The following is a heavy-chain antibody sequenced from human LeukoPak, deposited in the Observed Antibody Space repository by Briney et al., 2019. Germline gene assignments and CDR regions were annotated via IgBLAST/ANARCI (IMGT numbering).Heavy chain of an antibody. CDR2: ISGSSSYT. J-gene: IGHJ4*02. V-gene: IGHV3-11*06. Sequence: GGSLRLSCAASGFTSSDYYMSWIRQVPGKGLEWLSYISGSSSYTSYADSVKGRFTISRDNVRNSLYLEMNSLRAEDTAVYYCASSIRGWGQGTLVTVSS. CDR3: ASSIRG. CDR1: GFTSSDYY. D-gene: IGHD3-3*01.